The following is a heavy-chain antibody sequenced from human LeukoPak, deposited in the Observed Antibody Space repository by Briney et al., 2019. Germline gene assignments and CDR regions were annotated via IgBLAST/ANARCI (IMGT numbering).Heavy chain of an antibody. CDR2: ISGSGGTT. Sequence: GGSLRLSCAASGFTFSRYAMSWVRQAPGKGLEWVSGISGSGGTTYYADSVKGRFTISRDNSKNTVYLQMNSLRAEDTALYYCADGSSIVVAAAFDYWGQGTLVTVSS. CDR1: GFTFSRYA. CDR3: ADGSSIVVAAAFDY. D-gene: IGHD2-2*01. V-gene: IGHV3-23*01. J-gene: IGHJ4*02.